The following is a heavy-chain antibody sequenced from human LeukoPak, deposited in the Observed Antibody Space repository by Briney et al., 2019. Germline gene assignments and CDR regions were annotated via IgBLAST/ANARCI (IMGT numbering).Heavy chain of an antibody. CDR3: ARVSYYPYYYYYYGMDV. CDR1: GFTSSSYW. CDR2: IKQDGSEK. Sequence: GGSLRLSCAASGFTSSSYWMSWVRQAPGKGLEWVANIKQDGSEKYYVDSVKGRFTISRDNAKNSLYLQMNSLRAEDTAVYYCARVSYYPYYYYYYGMDVWGKGTTVTVSS. V-gene: IGHV3-7*03. J-gene: IGHJ6*04. D-gene: IGHD3-10*01.